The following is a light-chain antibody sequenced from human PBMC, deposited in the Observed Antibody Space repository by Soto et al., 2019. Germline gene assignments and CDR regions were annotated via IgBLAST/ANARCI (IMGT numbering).Light chain of an antibody. J-gene: IGKJ4*01. Sequence: EIVMTQSPATLSVSPGERASLSCRASQSVSTNLAWYQQKPGQAPRLLIYGAFTEATGIPARFSGSGSGTEFTLTINSLQPEDSAVYYCQQYNNWPSLTFGGGTKVEIK. V-gene: IGKV3-15*01. CDR2: GAF. CDR3: QQYNNWPSLT. CDR1: QSVSTN.